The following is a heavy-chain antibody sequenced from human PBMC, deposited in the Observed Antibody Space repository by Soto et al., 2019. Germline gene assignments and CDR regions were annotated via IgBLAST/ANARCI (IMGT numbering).Heavy chain of an antibody. Sequence: SETLSLTCTVSGGSISTYYWNWLRQPPGKGLESIGYIYYSGSANYSPSLKSRVTISVDTSKNEFSLKLSSVTAADTAIYYCAREKDFWSGYRNDHWGQGVQVTVSS. V-gene: IGHV4-59*01. CDR3: AREKDFWSGYRNDH. CDR1: GGSISTYY. D-gene: IGHD3-3*01. CDR2: IYYSGSA. J-gene: IGHJ4*02.